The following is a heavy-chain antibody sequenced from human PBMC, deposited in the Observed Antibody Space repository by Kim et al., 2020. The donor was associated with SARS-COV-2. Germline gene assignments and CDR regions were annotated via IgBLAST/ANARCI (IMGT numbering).Heavy chain of an antibody. V-gene: IGHV2-70*01. Sequence: SGPTLVNPTQTLTLTCTFSGFSLSTSGMCVSWIRQPPGKALEWLALIDWDDDKYYSTSPKTRLTISKDTSKNQVVLTMTNMDPVDTATYYCARAQVPAHHLLAGYYYYYGMDVWGQGTTVTVSS. CDR1: GFSLSTSGMC. D-gene: IGHD2-2*01. J-gene: IGHJ6*02. CDR2: IDWDDDK. CDR3: ARAQVPAHHLLAGYYYYYGMDV.